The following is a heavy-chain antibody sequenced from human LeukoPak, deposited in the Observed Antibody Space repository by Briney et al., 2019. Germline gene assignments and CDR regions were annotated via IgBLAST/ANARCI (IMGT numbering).Heavy chain of an antibody. Sequence: SETLSLTCTVPGDSMNNYYWNWIRQPAGKGLEWIGRIYVDGTTTSNPSLRSRLTMSVDTSKNQFSLKLSSVTAADTALYYCARGSNYFDGRDYDFEYWGQGCLVTVSP. CDR3: ARGSNYFDGRDYDFEY. CDR2: IYVDGTT. V-gene: IGHV4-4*07. D-gene: IGHD3-10*01. J-gene: IGHJ4*02. CDR1: GDSMNNYY.